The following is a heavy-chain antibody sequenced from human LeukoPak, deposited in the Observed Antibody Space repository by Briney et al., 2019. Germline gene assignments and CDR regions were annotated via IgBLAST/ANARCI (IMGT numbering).Heavy chain of an antibody. J-gene: IGHJ6*02. CDR2: IYDTGST. D-gene: IGHD2-15*01. V-gene: IGHV4-61*01. Sequence: SETLSLTCTVSGGSVNSGTYYWSWIRQPPGKGLEWIAYIYDTGSTNCNPSLKSRVTISVDTSKNQFSLNLSSVTAADTAVYYCARDSGLGYCSGGRCYGHFYYGMDVWGQGTTVTVSS. CDR3: ARDSGLGYCSGGRCYGHFYYGMDV. CDR1: GGSVNSGTYY.